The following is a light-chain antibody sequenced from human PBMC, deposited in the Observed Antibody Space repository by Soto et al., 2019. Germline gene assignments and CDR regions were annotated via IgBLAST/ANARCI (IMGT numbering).Light chain of an antibody. V-gene: IGLV2-14*01. J-gene: IGLJ1*01. Sequence: QSALTQPASVSGSPGQSITISCTGTSSDVGGYNYVSWYQQHPGKAPKLMIYDVSNRPSGVSNRFSGSKSGNTASLTISGLRAEDEADYYCSSYTSSREVFGTGTKVTVL. CDR2: DVS. CDR3: SSYTSSREV. CDR1: SSDVGGYNY.